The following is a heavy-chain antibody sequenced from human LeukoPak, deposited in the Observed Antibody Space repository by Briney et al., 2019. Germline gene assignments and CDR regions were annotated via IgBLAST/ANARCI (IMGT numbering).Heavy chain of an antibody. Sequence: ASVKVSCKASGYTFTGYYMHWVRQAPGQGLEWMGWINPNSGGTNYAQKFQGRVTMTRDTSISTAYMDLSRLRSDDTAVYYCARGPMITFGGVIVAPWGQGTLVTVSS. CDR3: ARGPMITFGGVIVAP. CDR1: GYTFTGYY. D-gene: IGHD3-16*02. V-gene: IGHV1-2*02. J-gene: IGHJ5*02. CDR2: INPNSGGT.